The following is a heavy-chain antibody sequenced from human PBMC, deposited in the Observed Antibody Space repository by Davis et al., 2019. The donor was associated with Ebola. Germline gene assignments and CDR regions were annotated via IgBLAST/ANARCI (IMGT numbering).Heavy chain of an antibody. CDR2: IYYSGST. D-gene: IGHD4/OR15-4a*01. CDR3: AGDYYSDY. V-gene: IGHV4-39*01. Sequence: MPSETLSLTCTVSGGSISSSSYYWGWIRQPPGRGLEWIGIIYYSGSTYYNPSLMSRVTISMDTSKNQFSLKLSSVTAADTSLYYCAGDYYSDYWGQGTLVTVSS. CDR1: GGSISSSSYY. J-gene: IGHJ4*02.